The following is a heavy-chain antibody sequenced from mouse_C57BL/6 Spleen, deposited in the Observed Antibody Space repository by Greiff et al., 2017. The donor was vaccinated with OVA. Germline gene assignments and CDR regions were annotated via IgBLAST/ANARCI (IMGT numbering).Heavy chain of an antibody. V-gene: IGHV5-6*01. CDR1: GFTFSSYG. CDR3: ARHYDYDDGYYFDY. D-gene: IGHD2-4*01. CDR2: ISSGGSYT. Sequence: EVHLVESGGDLAKPGGSLKLSCAASGFTFSSYGMSWVRQTPDKRLEWVATISSGGSYTSYPDSVKGRFTISRDNAKNTLYMQMSSLKSEDTAMYYCARHYDYDDGYYFDYWGQGTTLTVSS. J-gene: IGHJ2*01.